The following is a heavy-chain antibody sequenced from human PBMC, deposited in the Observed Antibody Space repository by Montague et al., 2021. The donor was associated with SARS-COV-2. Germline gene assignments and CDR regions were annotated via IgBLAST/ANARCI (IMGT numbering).Heavy chain of an antibody. CDR3: AREVRYYYDSSGPGAFDI. J-gene: IGHJ3*02. D-gene: IGHD3-22*01. Sequence: SETLSLTCTVSGGSISSYYWSWIRQPPGKGLERIGYIYYSGSTNXXPSLKSRVTISVDTSKNQFSLKLSSVTAADTAVYYCAREVRYYYDSSGPGAFDIWGQGTMVTVSS. CDR1: GGSISSYY. V-gene: IGHV4-59*01. CDR2: IYYSGST.